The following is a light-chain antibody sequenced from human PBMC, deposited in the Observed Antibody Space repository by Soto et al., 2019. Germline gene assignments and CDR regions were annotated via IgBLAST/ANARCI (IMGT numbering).Light chain of an antibody. CDR2: TAS. Sequence: ETVATQSPATLFVSPGESATLSCRASQSVSINVAWYQHKGAQAPRLLIYTASTRAECIPARSSCSGSGTEFTLTINILQSEGVGIYYCLQSNTWPWTFGKGTKVEI. J-gene: IGKJ1*01. CDR3: LQSNTWPWT. CDR1: QSVSIN. V-gene: IGKV3-15*01.